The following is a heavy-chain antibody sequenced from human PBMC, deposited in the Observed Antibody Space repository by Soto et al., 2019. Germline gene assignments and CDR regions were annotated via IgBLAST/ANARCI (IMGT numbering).Heavy chain of an antibody. Sequence: ASVKVSCKASGYTFTSYGISWVRQAPGQGLEWMGWISAYNGNTNYAQKLQGRVTMTTDTSTSTAYMELRSLRSDDTAVYYCARDQPSQGAAINCGMDVWGQGTTVTVSS. CDR3: ARDQPSQGAAINCGMDV. CDR1: GYTFTSYG. D-gene: IGHD6-25*01. V-gene: IGHV1-18*01. J-gene: IGHJ6*02. CDR2: ISAYNGNT.